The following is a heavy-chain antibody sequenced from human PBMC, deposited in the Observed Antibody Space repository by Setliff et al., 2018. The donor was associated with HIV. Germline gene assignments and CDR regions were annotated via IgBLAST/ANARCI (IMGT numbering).Heavy chain of an antibody. V-gene: IGHV4-59*01. J-gene: IGHJ4*02. CDR3: SRGGTMAEY. D-gene: IGHD1-7*01. CDR1: GGSMSSFY. Sequence: PSQTLSLTCTVSGGSMSSFYWSWIRQSPEKGLEWIGYIYYSGTTNYNPALESRVTIAVDASKNQFSLRLTPVTSADTAVYYCSRGGTMAEYWGPGKVGTVSS. CDR2: IYYSGTT.